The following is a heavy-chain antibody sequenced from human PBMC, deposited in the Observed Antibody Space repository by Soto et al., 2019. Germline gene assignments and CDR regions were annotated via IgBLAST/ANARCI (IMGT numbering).Heavy chain of an antibody. CDR3: TRDGSLPTTYYYGSGSPNY. Sequence: EVQLVESGGGLVKPGRSLRLSCTASGFTFGDYAMSWFRQAPGKGLEWVGFIRSKAYGGTTEYAASVKGRFTISRDDSKSIAYLQMNSLKTEDTAVYYCTRDGSLPTTYYYGSGSPNYWGQGTLVTVSS. J-gene: IGHJ4*02. V-gene: IGHV3-49*05. CDR2: IRSKAYGGTT. D-gene: IGHD3-10*01. CDR1: GFTFGDYA.